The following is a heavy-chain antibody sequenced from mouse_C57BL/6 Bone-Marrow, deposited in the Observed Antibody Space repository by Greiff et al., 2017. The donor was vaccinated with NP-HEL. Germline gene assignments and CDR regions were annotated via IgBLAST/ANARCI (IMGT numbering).Heavy chain of an antibody. CDR1: GFNIKDYY. CDR3: ARFTTVVATGYFDV. V-gene: IGHV14-2*01. D-gene: IGHD1-1*01. CDR2: IDPEAGET. J-gene: IGHJ1*03. Sequence: VQLQQSGAELVKPGASVKLSCTASGFNIKDYYMHWVKQRTEQGLEWIGRIDPEAGETKYAPKFQGKATITADTSSNTAYLQLSSLTSDDTAVYYCARFTTVVATGYFDVWGTGTTVTVSS.